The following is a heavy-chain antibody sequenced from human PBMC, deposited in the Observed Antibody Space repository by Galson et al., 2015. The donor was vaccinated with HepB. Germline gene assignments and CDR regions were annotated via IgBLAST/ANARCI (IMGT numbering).Heavy chain of an antibody. CDR2: IDTYNGDT. CDR3: ARDRAVVTAILMYYSDY. D-gene: IGHD2-21*02. J-gene: IGHJ4*02. Sequence: SVKVSCKASGYTFTSYYITWVRQAPGQGLEWMGWIDTYNGDTKYAQKFQGRVTMTTDTSTTTAYMELGSLRSDDTAVYYCARDRAVVTAILMYYSDYWGQGTLVTVSS. CDR1: GYTFTSYY. V-gene: IGHV1-18*01.